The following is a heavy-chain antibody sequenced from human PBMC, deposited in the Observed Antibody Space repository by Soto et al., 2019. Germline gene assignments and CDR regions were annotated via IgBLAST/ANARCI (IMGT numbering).Heavy chain of an antibody. CDR2: ISAHNGNT. CDR3: ARGRYGDY. J-gene: IGHJ4*02. Sequence: QVHLVQSGAEVKKPGASVKVSCKGSGYGFTTYGITWVRQAPGQGLEWMAWISAHNGNTNYAQKLQGRVTVTRDTSTSTAYMELRGRRSDDTAVYYCARGRYGDYWGQGALVTVSS. V-gene: IGHV1-18*01. CDR1: GYGFTTYG. D-gene: IGHD1-1*01.